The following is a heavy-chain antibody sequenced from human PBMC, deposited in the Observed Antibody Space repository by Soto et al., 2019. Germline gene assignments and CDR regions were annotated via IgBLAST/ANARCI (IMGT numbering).Heavy chain of an antibody. CDR2: IYYSGST. V-gene: IGHV4-59*08. D-gene: IGHD3-3*01. CDR1: GGSISSYY. CDR3: ARYGLLRDYDFCSCQIRDYYYYYYMDV. Sequence: SETLSLTCTVSGGSISSYYWSWIRQPPGKGLEWIGYIYYSGSTNYIPSLKSRVTISVDTSKNQFSLKLSSVTAADTAVYYCARYGLLRDYDFCSCQIRDYYYYYYMDVWGKGTTVTVAS. J-gene: IGHJ6*03.